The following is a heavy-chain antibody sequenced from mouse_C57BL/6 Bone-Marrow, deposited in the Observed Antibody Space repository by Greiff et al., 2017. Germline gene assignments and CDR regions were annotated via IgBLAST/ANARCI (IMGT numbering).Heavy chain of an antibody. CDR2: IAPANGDT. V-gene: IGHV14-4*01. Sequence: VHVKQSGAELVRPGASVKLSCTASGFNIKDDYMHWVKQRPEQGLEWIGWIAPANGDTASASKFQGKDPITADTSSNTSYLQLSSLTSEDTAVYYCTTDGNPRFAYWGQGTLVTVSA. CDR3: TTDGNPRFAY. J-gene: IGHJ3*01. D-gene: IGHD1-1*01. CDR1: GFNIKDDY.